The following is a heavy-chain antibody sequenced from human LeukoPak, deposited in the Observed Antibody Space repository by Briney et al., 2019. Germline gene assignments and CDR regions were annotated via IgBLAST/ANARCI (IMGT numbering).Heavy chain of an antibody. J-gene: IGHJ4*02. Sequence: GASVNVSCKASGYTFTSYYMHWVRQAPGQGLEWMGIINPSGGSTSYAQKFQGRVTMTRDTSTSTVYMELSSLRSEDTAVYYCARDLAAADTDYWGQGTLVTVSS. CDR3: ARDLAAADTDY. V-gene: IGHV1-46*01. CDR1: GYTFTSYY. CDR2: INPSGGST. D-gene: IGHD6-13*01.